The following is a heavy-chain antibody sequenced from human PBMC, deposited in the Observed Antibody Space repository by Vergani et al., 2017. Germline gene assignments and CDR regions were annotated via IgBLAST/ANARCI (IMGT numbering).Heavy chain of an antibody. D-gene: IGHD3-10*01. V-gene: IGHV3-30*18. CDR3: AKAGSVTSGSLQYNFYMDV. J-gene: IGHJ6*03. CDR2: ISYDGSNK. Sequence: QVQLVESGGGVVQPGRSLRLSCAASGFTFSSYGMHWVRQAPGKGLEWVAVISYDGSNKYYADSVKGRFTISRDNSKNTLYLQMNSLRTQDTAVYYCAKAGSVTSGSLQYNFYMDVWDKGTTVTVS. CDR1: GFTFSSYG.